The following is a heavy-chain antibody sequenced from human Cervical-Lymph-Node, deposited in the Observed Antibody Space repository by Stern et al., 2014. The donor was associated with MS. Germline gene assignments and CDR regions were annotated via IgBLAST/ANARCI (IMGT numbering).Heavy chain of an antibody. V-gene: IGHV5-51*01. Sequence: EDQLVESGAEVQKPGESLKVSCKLSGYSFTIYYIAWVRQMPGKGLEWMGVIYPYDSDTTYSPSFQGQVTISADKSITTAYLQWSSLRASDTAMYYCARHVQGFDYWGQGTLVTVSS. CDR2: IYPYDSDT. J-gene: IGHJ4*02. CDR1: GYSFTIYY. CDR3: ARHVQGFDY.